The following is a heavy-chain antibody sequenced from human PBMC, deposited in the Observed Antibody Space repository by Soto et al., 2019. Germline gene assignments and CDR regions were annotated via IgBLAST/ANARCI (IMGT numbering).Heavy chain of an antibody. V-gene: IGHV1-18*01. Sequence: QVQLVQSGAEVKKPGASVKVSCKASGYTFTSYGISWVRQAPGQGLEWMGWISAYNGNTNYAQKLQGRVTMTTDTSTSTAYMELRSLRSDDTAVYYCAIATTMVRGVTIDYYYYYMDVWGKGTTVTVSS. CDR2: ISAYNGNT. D-gene: IGHD3-10*01. CDR3: AIATTMVRGVTIDYYYYYMDV. J-gene: IGHJ6*03. CDR1: GYTFTSYG.